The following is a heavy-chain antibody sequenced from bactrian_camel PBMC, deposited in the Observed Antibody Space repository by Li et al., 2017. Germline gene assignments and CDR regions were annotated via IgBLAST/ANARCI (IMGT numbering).Heavy chain of an antibody. V-gene: IGHV3S9*01. J-gene: IGHJ4*01. CDR1: SISSFC. CDR2: IDSDGET. Sequence: HVQLVESGGGSAQAGGSLTLSCEYSISSFCMGWIRQVSGKEREGVARIDSDGETTYADSVKGRFIISRDNAKNSVYLQMNSLKLEDTAMYYCAADLGPYCSGSYLARRANFEGQGTQVT. D-gene: IGHD2*01.